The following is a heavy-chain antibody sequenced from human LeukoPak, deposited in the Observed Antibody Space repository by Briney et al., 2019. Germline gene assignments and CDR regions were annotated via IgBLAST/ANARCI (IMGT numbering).Heavy chain of an antibody. Sequence: SETLSLTCTVSGGSISSYYWSWIRQPPGKGLEWIGYIYYSGSANYNPSLKSRVTISVDTSKHQFSLKLISVTAADTAVYYCARDSIEGGNYSFHPWGQGTLVTVSS. CDR2: IYYSGSA. CDR3: ARDSIEGGNYSFHP. CDR1: GGSISSYY. J-gene: IGHJ5*02. V-gene: IGHV4-59*01. D-gene: IGHD3-16*01.